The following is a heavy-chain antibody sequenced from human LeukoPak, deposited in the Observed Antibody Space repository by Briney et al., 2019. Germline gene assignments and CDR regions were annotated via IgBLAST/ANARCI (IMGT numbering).Heavy chain of an antibody. CDR2: IHHSGST. D-gene: IGHD3-22*01. CDR3: ARANSYDGSGHYYEFAY. CDR1: GYFISSGYY. J-gene: IGHJ4*02. Sequence: SETLSLTCTVSGYFISSGYYWGWIRQPPGKGLQWIGSIHHSGSTYYNPSLKSRVTISVDTSKNQFSLKLSSVTAADTAVYYCARANSYDGSGHYYEFAYWGQGTLVTVSS. V-gene: IGHV4-38-2*02.